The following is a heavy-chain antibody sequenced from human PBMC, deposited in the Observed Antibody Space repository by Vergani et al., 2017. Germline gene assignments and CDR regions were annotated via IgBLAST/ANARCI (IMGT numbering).Heavy chain of an antibody. CDR3: ARAVIAVAAPAAFDI. CDR1: GYTFTGYY. J-gene: IGHJ3*02. D-gene: IGHD6-19*01. Sequence: QVQLVQSGAEVKKPGASVKVSCKASGYTFTGYYMHWVRQAPGQGLEWMGWINPNSGGTNYAQKFQGRVTMTRDTSISTAYMELSRLRSDDTAVYYCARAVIAVAAPAAFDIWGQGTMVTVSS. CDR2: INPNSGGT. V-gene: IGHV1-2*02.